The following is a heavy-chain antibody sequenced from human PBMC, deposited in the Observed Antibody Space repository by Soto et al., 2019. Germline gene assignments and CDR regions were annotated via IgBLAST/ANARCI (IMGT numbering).Heavy chain of an antibody. CDR3: ARESGGATATLDYYYFYMDV. D-gene: IGHD5-12*01. Sequence: QVQLVQSGAEVKKPGASVKVSCKTSGDSFSAFYLHWVRQAPGQGLEWLGWINPNGGATKYAQKFRGRVAMTRDTSIRTAYLELSSLRSDDTDIYYCARESGGATATLDYYYFYMDVWGKGTTVTVSS. CDR1: GDSFSAFY. CDR2: INPNGGAT. V-gene: IGHV1-2*02. J-gene: IGHJ6*03.